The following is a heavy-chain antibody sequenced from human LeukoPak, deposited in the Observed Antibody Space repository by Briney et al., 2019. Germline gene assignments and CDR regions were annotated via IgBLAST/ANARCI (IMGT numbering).Heavy chain of an antibody. J-gene: IGHJ5*02. Sequence: SGGSLRLSCAASGFTVGSNYMSWVRQAPGKGLEWVSVIYSGGSTYYADSVKGRFTISRDSSKNTLYLQMNSLRAEDTAVYYCARGYDYDFSPWGQGTLVTVSS. D-gene: IGHD3-3*01. CDR1: GFTVGSNY. CDR3: ARGYDYDFSP. CDR2: IYSGGST. V-gene: IGHV3-53*01.